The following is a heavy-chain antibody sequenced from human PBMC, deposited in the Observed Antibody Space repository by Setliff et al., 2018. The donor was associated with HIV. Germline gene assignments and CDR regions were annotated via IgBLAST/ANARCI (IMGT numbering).Heavy chain of an antibody. Sequence: ASVKVSCKVSGFTLTELSMHWVRQAPGKGLEWMGSFNPEDGKTIYAQRFQGRVTLSADGSTSSAYMELNSLRSEDTAVYYCARARNKWGTFDYWGQGTLVTVSS. CDR2: FNPEDGKT. CDR3: ARARNKWGTFDY. D-gene: IGHD1-26*01. J-gene: IGHJ4*01. CDR1: GFTLTELS. V-gene: IGHV1-24*01.